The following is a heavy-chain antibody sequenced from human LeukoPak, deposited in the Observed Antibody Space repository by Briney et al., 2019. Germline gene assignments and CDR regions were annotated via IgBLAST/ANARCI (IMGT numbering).Heavy chain of an antibody. CDR3: ARDRDYSYTERGFDY. CDR1: GYTFTDYY. V-gene: IGHV1-2*02. Sequence: ASVKVSCKTSGYTFTDYYIHWVRQAPGQGLEWMGWINPNSGETNSEQKFQGRVTMTGDTSISTAYMELRRVTSDDTAVYYCARDRDYSYTERGFDYWGQGTLVTVSS. CDR2: INPNSGET. D-gene: IGHD4-11*01. J-gene: IGHJ4*02.